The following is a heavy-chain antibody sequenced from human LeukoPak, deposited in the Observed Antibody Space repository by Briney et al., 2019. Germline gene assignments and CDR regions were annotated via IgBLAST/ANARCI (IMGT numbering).Heavy chain of an antibody. D-gene: IGHD2-21*02. V-gene: IGHV4-34*01. CDR1: GGSFSGYY. CDR3: ARWGVVTGSNWFDP. CDR2: INHSGST. J-gene: IGHJ5*02. Sequence: PSETLSLTCAVYGGSFSGYYWSWIRQPPGKGLEWIGEINHSGSTNYNPSLKSRVTISVDTSKNQFSLKLSSVTAADTAVYYCARWGVVTGSNWFDPWGQGTLVTVSS.